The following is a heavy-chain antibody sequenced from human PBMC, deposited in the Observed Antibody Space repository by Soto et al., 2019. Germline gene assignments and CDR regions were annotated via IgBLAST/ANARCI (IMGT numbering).Heavy chain of an antibody. Sequence: QVQLVESGGGVVQPGRSLRLSCAASGFTFSSYGMHWVRQAPGEGLEWVAVIWYDGSNKYYADSVKGRFTISRDNSKNTLYLKMNSLRAEDTAVYYGARDAGEYYDFWSGYEFWFDPWGQGTLVTVSS. V-gene: IGHV3-33*01. J-gene: IGHJ5*02. CDR3: ARDAGEYYDFWSGYEFWFDP. CDR1: GFTFSSYG. CDR2: IWYDGSNK. D-gene: IGHD3-3*01.